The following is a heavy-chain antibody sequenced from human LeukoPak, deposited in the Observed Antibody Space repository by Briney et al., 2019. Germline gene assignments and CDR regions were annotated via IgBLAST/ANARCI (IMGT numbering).Heavy chain of an antibody. CDR1: GGSFSGYY. D-gene: IGHD3-3*01. V-gene: IGHV4-34*01. Sequence: SETLSPTCAVYGGSFSGYYWSWIRQPPGKGLEWIGEINHSGSTNYNPSLKSRVTISVDTSKNQFSLKLSSVTAADTAVYYCARGVTIFGVVMTPFDYWGQGTLVTVSS. J-gene: IGHJ4*02. CDR3: ARGVTIFGVVMTPFDY. CDR2: INHSGST.